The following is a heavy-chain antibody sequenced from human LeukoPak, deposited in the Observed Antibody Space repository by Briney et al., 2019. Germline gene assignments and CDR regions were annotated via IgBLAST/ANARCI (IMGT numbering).Heavy chain of an antibody. J-gene: IGHJ5*02. CDR1: GGSFSGYY. CDR2: INHSGST. V-gene: IGHV4-34*01. CDR3: ARGYSGGSFFDP. D-gene: IGHD2-15*01. Sequence: KPSETLSLTCAVYGGSFSGYYWSWIRQPPGKGLEWIGEINHSGSTNYNPSLKSRVTISVDTSKNQFSLKLSSVTAADTAVYCCARGYSGGSFFDPWGLGNLVTVSS.